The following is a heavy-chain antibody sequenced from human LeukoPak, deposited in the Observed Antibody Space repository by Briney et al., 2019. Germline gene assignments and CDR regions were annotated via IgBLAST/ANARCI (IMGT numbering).Heavy chain of an antibody. D-gene: IGHD3-22*01. CDR3: ARGRRSYDSSGYYFDY. J-gene: IGHJ4*02. Sequence: GASVKVSCKASGYTYTSYYMHWVRQAPGQGLEWMGIINPSGGSTSYAQKFQGRVTMTRDTSTSTVYMELSSLRSEDTAVYYCARGRRSYDSSGYYFDYWGQGTLVTVSS. CDR1: GYTYTSYY. V-gene: IGHV1-46*01. CDR2: INPSGGST.